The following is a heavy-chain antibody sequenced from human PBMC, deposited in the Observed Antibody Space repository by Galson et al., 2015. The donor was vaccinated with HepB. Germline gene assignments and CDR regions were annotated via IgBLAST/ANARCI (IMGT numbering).Heavy chain of an antibody. Sequence: SVKVSCKASGYTFTTNGISWISANSGNTKYAQNLQGRVTLTRDTSTSTAYLELRSLRSDDTAAYYCARDRDYRFDYWGQGTLVTVSS. V-gene: IGHV1-18*04. J-gene: IGHJ4*02. D-gene: IGHD4/OR15-4a*01. CDR3: ARDRDYRFDY. CDR1: GYTFTTNG. CDR2: ISANSGNT.